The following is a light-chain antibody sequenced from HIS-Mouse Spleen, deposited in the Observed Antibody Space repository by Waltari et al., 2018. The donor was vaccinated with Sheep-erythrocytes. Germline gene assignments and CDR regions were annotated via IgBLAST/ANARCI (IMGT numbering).Light chain of an antibody. CDR1: QDISNY. J-gene: IGKJ4*01. CDR2: DAS. CDR3: QQYDNLLT. V-gene: IGKV1-33*01. Sequence: DIQMTQSPSSLSASVVDRVPITCQASQDISNYLNWYQQKPGKAPKLLIYDASNLETGVPSRFSGSGSGTDFTFTISSLQPEDIATYYCQQYDNLLTFGGGTKVEIK.